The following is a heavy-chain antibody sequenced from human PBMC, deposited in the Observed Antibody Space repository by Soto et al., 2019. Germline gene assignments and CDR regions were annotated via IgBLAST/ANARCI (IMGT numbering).Heavy chain of an antibody. Sequence: VGSLRLSCAASGFTFRTYAMSWVRQAPGKGLEWVSTLSGSVRSTSSADSVKGRFTISRDNSKSTLYLQMNSLRAEDTAIYYCAKLTGSGWYGDYYYYDKDVRGRGTTVTV. D-gene: IGHD6-19*01. CDR2: LSGSVRST. J-gene: IGHJ6*02. V-gene: IGHV3-23*01. CDR1: GFTFRTYA. CDR3: AKLTGSGWYGDYYYYDKDV.